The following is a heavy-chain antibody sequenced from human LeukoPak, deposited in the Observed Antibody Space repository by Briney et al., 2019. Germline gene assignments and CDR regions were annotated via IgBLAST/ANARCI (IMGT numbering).Heavy chain of an antibody. V-gene: IGHV1-69*13. Sequence: SVKVSCKASGGTFSSYAIRWVRQAPGQGLEWMGGIIPIFGTANYAQKFQGRVTITADESTSTAYMELSSLRSEDTAVYYCARAYCSGGSCYSGYWGQGTLVTVSS. CDR1: GGTFSSYA. CDR3: ARAYCSGGSCYSGY. CDR2: IIPIFGTA. D-gene: IGHD2-15*01. J-gene: IGHJ4*02.